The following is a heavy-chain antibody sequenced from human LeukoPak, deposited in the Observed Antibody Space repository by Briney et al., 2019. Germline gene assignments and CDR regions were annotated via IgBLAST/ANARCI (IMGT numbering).Heavy chain of an antibody. J-gene: IGHJ5*02. CDR1: GGSFSGYY. V-gene: IGHV4-34*01. CDR2: INHSGST. Sequence: SETLSLTCAVYGGSFSGYYWSWIRQPPGKGLEWIGEINHSGSTNYNPSLKSRVTISVDTSKNQFSLKLSSVTAADTAVYYCARASRIGVVQWFDPWGQGTLVTVSS. CDR3: ARASRIGVVQWFDP. D-gene: IGHD3-3*01.